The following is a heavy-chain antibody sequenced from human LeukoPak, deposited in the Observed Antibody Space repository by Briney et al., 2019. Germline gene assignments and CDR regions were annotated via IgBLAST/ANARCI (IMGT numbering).Heavy chain of an antibody. CDR1: GGSISSGGYS. CDR2: IYHSGST. CDR3: ARVYCSGGSCCFDY. V-gene: IGHV4-30-2*01. J-gene: IGHJ4*02. Sequence: SQTLSLTCAVSGGSISSGGYSWSWIRQPPGKGMEWIGYIYHSGSTYYNPSLKSRVTISVDRSKNQFSLKLSSVTAADTAVYYCARVYCSGGSCCFDYWGQGTLVTVSS. D-gene: IGHD2-15*01.